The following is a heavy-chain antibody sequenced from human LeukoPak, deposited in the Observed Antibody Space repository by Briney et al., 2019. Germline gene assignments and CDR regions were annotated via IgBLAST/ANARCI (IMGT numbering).Heavy chain of an antibody. CDR3: TRDGGRKEDY. CDR2: MNQDGSEK. Sequence: PGGSLRLSCAASEFIFSGYWMSWVRQAPGKGLEWVANMNQDGSEKYYVDSVKGRFTMSRDNAKNSLYLQMNSLRAEDTAVYYCTRDGGRKEDYWGQGTLVTVSS. CDR1: EFIFSGYW. D-gene: IGHD3-16*01. J-gene: IGHJ4*02. V-gene: IGHV3-7*01.